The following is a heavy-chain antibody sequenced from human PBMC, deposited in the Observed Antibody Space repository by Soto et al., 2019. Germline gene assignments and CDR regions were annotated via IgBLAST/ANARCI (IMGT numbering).Heavy chain of an antibody. V-gene: IGHV3-23*01. Sequence: PGGSLRLSCAASGFAFSSYAMSLVRQAPGKGLEWVSSISGSGGSTYYADSVKGRFTISRDNSKNTLYLQMNSLRAEDTAVYYCAKRREQWRVGYFDYWCKGGLVTVSS. CDR3: AKRREQWRVGYFDY. CDR1: GFAFSSYA. J-gene: IGHJ4*02. CDR2: ISGSGGST. D-gene: IGHD6-19*01.